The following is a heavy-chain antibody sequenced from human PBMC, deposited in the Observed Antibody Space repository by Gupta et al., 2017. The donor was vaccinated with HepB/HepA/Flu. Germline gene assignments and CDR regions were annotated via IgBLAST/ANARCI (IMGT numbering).Heavy chain of an antibody. J-gene: IGHJ4*02. CDR1: GFTFSDFW. V-gene: IGHV3-7*01. Sequence: EVRLVESGGGLVQPGGSLRLSCAASGFTFSDFWMTWLRQAPGKGLEWVANINEDGREEKYVDSVKGRFTISRDNAKRSLFLQLTILSVADTATYYCARGPPAPGPADYWGQGVLVTVSS. CDR2: INEDGREE. CDR3: ARGPPAPGPADY.